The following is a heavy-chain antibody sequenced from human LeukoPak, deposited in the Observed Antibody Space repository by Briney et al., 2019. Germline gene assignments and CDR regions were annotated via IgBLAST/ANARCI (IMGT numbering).Heavy chain of an antibody. J-gene: IGHJ4*02. D-gene: IGHD6-6*01. CDR1: GFTVSSNY. CDR2: IYSGGST. Sequence: PGGSLRLSCAASGFTVSSNYMSWVRQAPGKGLEWVSVIYSGGSTYYADSVKGRFTISRDSSKNTLYLQMNSLRAEDTAVYYCARDSVAATLDYWGQGTLVTVSS. V-gene: IGHV3-53*01. CDR3: ARDSVAATLDY.